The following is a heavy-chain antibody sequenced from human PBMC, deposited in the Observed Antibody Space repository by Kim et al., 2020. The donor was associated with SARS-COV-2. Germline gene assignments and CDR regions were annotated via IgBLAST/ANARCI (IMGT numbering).Heavy chain of an antibody. V-gene: IGHV3-21*01. D-gene: IGHD4-17*01. CDR3: ATRPDYPFSAH. J-gene: IGHJ1*01. Sequence: GGSLRLSCAASGFTFSSYSMNWVRQAPGKGLEWVSSISSSSNHIYYADSVKCRFTISRDNAKNSLYLQMNSLRAEDTAVYYCATRPDYPFSAHWCQGTLVTVSS. CDR1: GFTFSSYS. CDR2: ISSSSNHI.